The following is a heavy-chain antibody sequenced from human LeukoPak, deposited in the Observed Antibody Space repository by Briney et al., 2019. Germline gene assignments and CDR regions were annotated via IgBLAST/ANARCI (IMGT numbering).Heavy chain of an antibody. CDR2: IYYSGST. V-gene: IGHV4-59*01. CDR1: GGSISSYY. D-gene: IGHD6-19*01. CDR3: ARVGYSSGWTFDY. Sequence: PSETLSLTCTVSGGSISSYYWSWIRQPPGKGLEWLGYIYYSGSTNYNPSLKSRVTISVDTSKNQFSLKLSSVTAADTAVYYCARVGYSSGWTFDYWGQGTLVTVSS. J-gene: IGHJ4*02.